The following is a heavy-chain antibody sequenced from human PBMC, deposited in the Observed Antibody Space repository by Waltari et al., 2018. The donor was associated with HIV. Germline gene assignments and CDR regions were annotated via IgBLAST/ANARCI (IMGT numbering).Heavy chain of an antibody. D-gene: IGHD6-13*01. Sequence: QVQLVQSGAEVKKPGASVKVSCKASGYTLTNYGMSWLRQAPGQSLEWMGWSTDCGGNKKYGQNYQDGVSVTRETSTSTVYMELCGLTPDDTVIYSCARVFCSSCFSPGREHRFDIWGQGTEVTVSS. CDR3: ARVFCSSCFSPGREHRFDI. CDR2: STDCGGNK. V-gene: IGHV1-18*01. CDR1: GYTLTNYG. J-gene: IGHJ3*02.